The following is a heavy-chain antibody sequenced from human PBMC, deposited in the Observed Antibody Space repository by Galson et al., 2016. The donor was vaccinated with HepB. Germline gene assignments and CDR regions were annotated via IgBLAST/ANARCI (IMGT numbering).Heavy chain of an antibody. CDR3: ARVRIPYYSYAMDV. CDR2: ISGYNGNT. J-gene: IGHJ6*02. CDR1: GYTFTSYG. V-gene: IGHV1-18*01. Sequence: SVKVSCKASGYTFTSYGISWVRQAPGQGLEWMGWISGYNGNTNYAQKLQGRVIMTTDTSTSTAYMELRSLRSDDTAVYYCARVRIPYYSYAMDVWGQGTTVTVSS.